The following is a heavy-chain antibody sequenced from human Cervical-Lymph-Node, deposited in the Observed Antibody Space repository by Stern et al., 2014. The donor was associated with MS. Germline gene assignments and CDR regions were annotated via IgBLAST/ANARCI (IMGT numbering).Heavy chain of an antibody. D-gene: IGHD4-11*01. CDR2: IASDGSQE. V-gene: IGHV3-30*03. CDR3: ASSTLTDAFDI. CDR1: RFTFNSYG. Sequence: LQLEESGGGAVQPGKSLRIPCAASRFTFNSYGMHWVRQSPGKGLEWVSLIASDGSQEYYADYVKGLFTISRDNSKNTLSLQMNSLTLDDTAVYYCASSTLTDAFDIWGQGTLVSVSS. J-gene: IGHJ3*02.